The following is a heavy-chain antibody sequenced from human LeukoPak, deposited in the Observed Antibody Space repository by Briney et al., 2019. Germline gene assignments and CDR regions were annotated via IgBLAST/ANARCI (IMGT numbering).Heavy chain of an antibody. D-gene: IGHD4-17*01. CDR1: GFTFSSYA. CDR2: LSGSGDST. V-gene: IGHV3-23*01. J-gene: IGHJ4*02. CDR3: AKDSSSAPVTSV. Sequence: GGSLRLSCAASGFTFSSYAMSWVRQAPGKGLEWVSALSGSGDSTYYADSVKGRFTISRDNSKNTLYLQMNSLRVEDTAIFYCAKDSSSAPVTSVWGQGALVTVSS.